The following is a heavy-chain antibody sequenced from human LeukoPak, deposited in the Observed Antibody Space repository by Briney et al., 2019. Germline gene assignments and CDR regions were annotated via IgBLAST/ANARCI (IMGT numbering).Heavy chain of an antibody. J-gene: IGHJ6*03. CDR2: INPNSGGT. V-gene: IGHV1-2*02. CDR1: GYTFTGYY. Sequence: ASVKVSCKASGYTFTGYYMHWVRQAPGQGLEWMGWINPNSGGTNYAQKFQGRVTMTRDTSISTAYMELSSLRSEDTAVYYCARGSLSQQLVPHPYYYYYMDVWGKGTTVTVSS. CDR3: ARGSLSQQLVPHPYYYYYMDV. D-gene: IGHD6-13*01.